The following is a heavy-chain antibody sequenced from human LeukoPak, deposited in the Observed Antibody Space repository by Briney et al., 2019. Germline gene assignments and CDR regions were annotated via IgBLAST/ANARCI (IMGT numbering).Heavy chain of an antibody. CDR2: IKQDGSEK. V-gene: IGHV3-7*01. Sequence: GGSLRLSCAASGFTFSNAYMSWVRQAPGKGLEWVANIKQDGSEKYYVDSVKGRFTISRDNAKNSLYLQMNSLRAEDTAVYYCARGVTRYYFDYWGQGTLVTVSS. D-gene: IGHD4-23*01. CDR1: GFTFSNAY. J-gene: IGHJ4*02. CDR3: ARGVTRYYFDY.